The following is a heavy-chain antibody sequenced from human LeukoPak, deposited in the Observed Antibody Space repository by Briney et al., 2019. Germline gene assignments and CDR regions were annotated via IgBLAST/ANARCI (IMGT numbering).Heavy chain of an antibody. Sequence: GGTLRLSCAASGFNFSDYGMIWVRQPPGKGLEWVSSIFPSGGEIHYADSVRGRFTISRDNSKSTLSLQMNSLRAEDTAIYYCATYRQVLLPFESWGQGTLVTVSS. D-gene: IGHD2-8*02. CDR2: IFPSGGEI. J-gene: IGHJ4*02. CDR3: ATYRQVLLPFES. V-gene: IGHV3-23*01. CDR1: GFNFSDYG.